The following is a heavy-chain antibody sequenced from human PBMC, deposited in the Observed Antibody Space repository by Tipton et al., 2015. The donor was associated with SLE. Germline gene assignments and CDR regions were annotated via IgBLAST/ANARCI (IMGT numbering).Heavy chain of an antibody. D-gene: IGHD4-17*01. CDR3: AGDPDYGDVGAFDI. J-gene: IGHJ3*02. CDR2: ISSSSRYI. V-gene: IGHV3-21*03. CDR1: GFTFSSYS. Sequence: SLRLSCVVSGFTFSSYSMNWVRQAPGKGLEWVSSISSSSRYIYYADSVKGRFTSSRDNAKKSMYLQMNSLRDEDTAVYYCAGDPDYGDVGAFDIWGQGTMVIVSS.